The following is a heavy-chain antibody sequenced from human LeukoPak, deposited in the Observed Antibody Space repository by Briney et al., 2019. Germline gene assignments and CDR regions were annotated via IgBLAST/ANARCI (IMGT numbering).Heavy chain of an antibody. D-gene: IGHD3-3*01. CDR1: GFTFSSYW. CDR3: ARVPYYDFWSGHHWGFDY. Sequence: GGSLRLSCAASGFTFSSYWMSWVRQAPGKGLEWVANIKQDGSEKYYVDSVKGRFTISRDNAKNSLYLQMNSLRAEDTVVYYCARVPYYDFWSGHHWGFDYWGQGTLVTVSS. CDR2: IKQDGSEK. V-gene: IGHV3-7*05. J-gene: IGHJ4*02.